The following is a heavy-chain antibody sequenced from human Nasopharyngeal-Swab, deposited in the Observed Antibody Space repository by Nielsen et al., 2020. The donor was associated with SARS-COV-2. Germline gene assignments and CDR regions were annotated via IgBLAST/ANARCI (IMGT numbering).Heavy chain of an antibody. Sequence: SLKISCAASGFNFHAYAIHWVRQAPGKGPEWVSGISWNSGYIGYADSVKGRFTISRDNGKNSLYLQMNSLRAEDTAFYYCAKDERYYGSGAHISGFDYWGLGTLVTVSS. CDR3: AKDERYYGSGAHISGFDY. V-gene: IGHV3-9*01. D-gene: IGHD3-10*01. CDR1: GFNFHAYA. CDR2: ISWNSGYI. J-gene: IGHJ4*02.